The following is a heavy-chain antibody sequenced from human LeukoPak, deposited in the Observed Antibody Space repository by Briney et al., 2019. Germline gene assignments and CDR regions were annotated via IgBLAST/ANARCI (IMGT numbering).Heavy chain of an antibody. D-gene: IGHD2-2*01. CDR2: IKQDGSDK. J-gene: IGHJ4*02. V-gene: IGHV3-7*01. Sequence: GGSLRLSCAASGFTFGTYWMSWVRQAPGKGLEWVANIKQDGSDKFYVDSVKGRFTISRDNAKNSMYLQMNSLRAEDTAVYYCARVLPVASRDYWGQGTLVTVSS. CDR1: GFTFGTYW. CDR3: ARVLPVASRDY.